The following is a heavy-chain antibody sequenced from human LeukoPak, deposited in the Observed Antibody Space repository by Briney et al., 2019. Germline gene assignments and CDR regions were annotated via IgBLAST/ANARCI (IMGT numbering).Heavy chain of an antibody. V-gene: IGHV4-59*01. J-gene: IGHJ3*02. CDR2: IYYSGST. CDR1: GGSNSSYY. CDR3: ARALDYGDYGKDDAFDI. D-gene: IGHD4-17*01. Sequence: KPSETLSLTCTVSGGSNSSYYWSWIRQPPGKGLEWIGYIYYSGSTNYNPSLKSRVTISVDTSKNQFSLKLSSVTAADTAVYYCARALDYGDYGKDDAFDIWGQGTMVTVSS.